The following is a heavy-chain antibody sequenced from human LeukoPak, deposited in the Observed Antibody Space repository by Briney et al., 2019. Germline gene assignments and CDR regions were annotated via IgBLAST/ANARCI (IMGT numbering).Heavy chain of an antibody. D-gene: IGHD2-2*01. V-gene: IGHV4-59*01. CDR2: IYYSGST. CDR3: ARLGDCSSTTCYCFPRYYYYYGMDV. Sequence: SETLSLTCTVSGGSISSYYWSWIRQPPGKGLEWIGYIYYSGSTNYNPSLKSRVTISVDTSKNQFSLKLSSVTAADTAVYYCARLGDCSSTTCYCFPRYYYYYGMDVWGQGTTVTVPS. CDR1: GGSISSYY. J-gene: IGHJ6*02.